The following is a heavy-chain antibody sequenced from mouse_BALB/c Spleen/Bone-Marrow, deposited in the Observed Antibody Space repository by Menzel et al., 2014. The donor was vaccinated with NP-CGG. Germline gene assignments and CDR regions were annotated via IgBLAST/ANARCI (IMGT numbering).Heavy chain of an antibody. Sequence: QVQLKQSGAELVRPGASVKLSCKASGYSFTSYWTNWVKQRPGHGLEWIGMIHPSDTETRLNQRFKDKATLTVDKSSSTAYMQLNSPTSEDSAVYYCARLEGNYGSTFAYWGQGTLVTVSA. CDR3: ARLEGNYGSTFAY. D-gene: IGHD1-1*01. J-gene: IGHJ3*01. V-gene: IGHV1-61*01. CDR2: IHPSDTET. CDR1: GYSFTSYW.